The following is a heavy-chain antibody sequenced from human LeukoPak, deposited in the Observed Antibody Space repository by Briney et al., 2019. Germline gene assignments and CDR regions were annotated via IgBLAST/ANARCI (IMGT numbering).Heavy chain of an antibody. CDR3: ARGAYCSGGSCYWFDP. V-gene: IGHV4-30-2*01. CDR1: GGSISSGGYS. Sequence: SATLSLTCAVSGGSISSGGYSWSWIRQPPGKGLEWIGYIYHSGSTYYNPSLKSRVTISVDTSKNQFSLKLSSVTAADTAVYYCARGAYCSGGSCYWFDPWGQGTLVTVSS. J-gene: IGHJ5*02. D-gene: IGHD2-15*01. CDR2: IYHSGST.